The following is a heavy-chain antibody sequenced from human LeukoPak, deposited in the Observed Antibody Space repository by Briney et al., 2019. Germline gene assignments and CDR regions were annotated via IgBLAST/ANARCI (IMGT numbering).Heavy chain of an antibody. D-gene: IGHD1-26*01. CDR1: GFTLSSYV. CDR3: ARAIIESSEWDGAFDI. Sequence: PGRSLRLSCAASGFTLSSYVMRWVRQAPGEGRGWESVIAYEGGNKYYAGCVKGRFTISRDKSKHTLYLQMNSLIAEDTAVYYCARAIIESSEWDGAFDIWGQGTMVTVSS. V-gene: IGHV3-30-3*01. CDR2: IAYEGGNK. J-gene: IGHJ3*02.